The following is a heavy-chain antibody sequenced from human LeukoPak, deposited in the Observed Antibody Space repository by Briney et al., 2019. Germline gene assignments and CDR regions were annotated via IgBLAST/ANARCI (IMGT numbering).Heavy chain of an antibody. D-gene: IGHD2-2*01. V-gene: IGHV4-39*07. CDR2: IYYSGST. J-gene: IGHJ4*02. CDR1: GGSISSSSNY. CDR3: ARDRMRGIVVVPAAKGDY. Sequence: SGTLSLTCTVSGGSISSSSNYWGWIRQPPGKGLEWIGSIYYSGSTYYNPSLKSRVTISVDTSKNQFSLKLSSVTAADTAVYYCARDRMRGIVVVPAAKGDYWGQGTLVSVSS.